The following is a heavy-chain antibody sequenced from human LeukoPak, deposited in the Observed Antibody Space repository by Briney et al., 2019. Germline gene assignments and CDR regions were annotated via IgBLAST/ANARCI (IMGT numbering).Heavy chain of an antibody. J-gene: IGHJ5*02. CDR3: AREIAVAGRANWFDP. V-gene: IGHV4-4*07. CDR1: GGSISSYY. Sequence: PSETLSLTCTVSGGSISSYYWSWIRQPAGKGLEWIGRIYTSGSPNYNPSLKSLVTMSVDTSKTQFSLKLRPVPAADPAVYYCAREIAVAGRANWFDPWGQGALVTVSS. CDR2: IYTSGSP. D-gene: IGHD6-19*01.